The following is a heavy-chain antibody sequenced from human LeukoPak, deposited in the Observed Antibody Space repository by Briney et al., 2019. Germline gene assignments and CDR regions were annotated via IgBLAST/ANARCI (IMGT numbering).Heavy chain of an antibody. J-gene: IGHJ4*02. Sequence: SVKVSCKASGGTFSSYAISWVRQAPGQGLEWMGRIIPIFGTANYAQKFQGRVTITTDESTSTAYMELSSLRSEDTAVYYCARENPVDCSSTSCYFDYWGQGTLVTVSS. CDR1: GGTFSSYA. CDR2: IIPIFGTA. D-gene: IGHD2-2*01. V-gene: IGHV1-69*05. CDR3: ARENPVDCSSTSCYFDY.